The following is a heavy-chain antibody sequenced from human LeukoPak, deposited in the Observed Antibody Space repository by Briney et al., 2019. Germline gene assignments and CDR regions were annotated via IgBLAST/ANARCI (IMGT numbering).Heavy chain of an antibody. J-gene: IGHJ5*02. D-gene: IGHD3-16*02. Sequence: SETLSLTCTVSGGSLSSYYWSWIRQPPGKGLEWIGYIYYSGSTNYNPSLKSRVTISVDTSKNQFSLKLSSVTAADTAVYYCARDNLMITFGGVIGGFDPWGQGTLVTVSS. CDR3: ARDNLMITFGGVIGGFDP. V-gene: IGHV4-59*01. CDR2: IYYSGST. CDR1: GGSLSSYY.